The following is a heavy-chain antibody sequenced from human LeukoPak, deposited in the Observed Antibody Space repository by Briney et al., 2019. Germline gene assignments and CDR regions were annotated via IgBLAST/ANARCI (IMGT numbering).Heavy chain of an antibody. V-gene: IGHV4-38-2*02. CDR1: GYSISSGYY. CDR2: IYHSGST. CDR3: ARGGSWDLYYFDY. Sequence: SETLSLTCTVSGYSISSGYYWGWIRQPPGKGLEWIGSIYHSGSTYYNPSLKSRVTISVDTSKNQFSLKLSSVTAADTAVCYCARGGSWDLYYFDYWGQGTLVTVSS. D-gene: IGHD6-13*01. J-gene: IGHJ4*02.